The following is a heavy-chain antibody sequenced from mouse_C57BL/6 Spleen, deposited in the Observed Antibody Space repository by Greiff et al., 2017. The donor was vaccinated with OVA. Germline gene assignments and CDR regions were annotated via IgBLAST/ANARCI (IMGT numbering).Heavy chain of an antibody. CDR2: IHPNSGST. Sequence: QVQLKQPGAELVKPGASVKLSCKASGYTFTSYWMHWVKQRPGQGLEWIGMIHPNSGSTNYNEKFKSKATLTVDKSSSTAYMQLSSLTSEDSAVDYCATIYYGSSFDYWGQGTTLTVSA. J-gene: IGHJ2*01. CDR3: ATIYYGSSFDY. CDR1: GYTFTSYW. D-gene: IGHD1-1*01. V-gene: IGHV1-64*01.